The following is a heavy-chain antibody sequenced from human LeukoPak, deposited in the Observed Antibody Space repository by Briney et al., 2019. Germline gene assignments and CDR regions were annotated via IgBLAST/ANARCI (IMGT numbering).Heavy chain of an antibody. CDR1: GASISSYY. D-gene: IGHD4-17*01. V-gene: IGHV4-59*01. CDR2: IYYSGNT. CDR3: ARVNYGDWTFDY. Sequence: PSETLSLTCTVSGASISSYYWSWIRQSPGKGLEWIGFIYYSGNTNYNPSLRSRVTISIDTSKNQFSLKLTSVTPADTAVYYCARVNYGDWTFDYWGQGTLVTVSS. J-gene: IGHJ4*02.